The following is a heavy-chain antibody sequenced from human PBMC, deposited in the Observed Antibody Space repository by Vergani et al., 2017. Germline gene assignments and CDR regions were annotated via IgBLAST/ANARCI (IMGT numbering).Heavy chain of an antibody. J-gene: IGHJ6*03. CDR2: NDHTGRP. D-gene: IGHD4-11*01. Sequence: QVQLQQWGGGLLKPSETLSLSCVVNGGSFTSYHWTWIRQSPGEGLEWVGENDHTGRPDDNPSHKSRLTMSVEKSRNQYYLTLNSLTATDTAIYFCARVNTETNGHLYYYYYMDVWGQGTAVTVS. V-gene: IGHV4-34*01. CDR3: ARVNTETNGHLYYYYYMDV. CDR1: GGSFTSYH.